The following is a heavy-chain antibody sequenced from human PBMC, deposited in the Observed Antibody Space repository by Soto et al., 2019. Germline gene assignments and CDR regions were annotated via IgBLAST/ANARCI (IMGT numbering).Heavy chain of an antibody. CDR1: GGSFNDYY. Sequence: KPSETLSLTCAVYGGSFNDYYLNWIRQPPGKGLEWIGEINHNGSTNYNQSLKSRVTISVDTSKNQFSLKMSSVTAEDTAVYYCARWPSSGWVRDFDYWGKGTLVTVSS. V-gene: IGHV4-34*01. D-gene: IGHD6-19*01. CDR3: ARWPSSGWVRDFDY. CDR2: INHNGST. J-gene: IGHJ4*02.